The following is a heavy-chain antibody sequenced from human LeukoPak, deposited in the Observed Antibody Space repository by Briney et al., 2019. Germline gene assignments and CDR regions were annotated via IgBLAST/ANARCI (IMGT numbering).Heavy chain of an antibody. D-gene: IGHD1-26*01. V-gene: IGHV4-34*01. J-gene: IGHJ3*02. Sequence: PSETLSLTCAVYGDSFSGYYWSWIRQPPGKGLEWIAEINHRGTTHYNPSLKSRVTISVDTSKNQFSLKLSSVTAADTAVYYCARDGWHSSDAFDIWGQGTMVTVSS. CDR1: GDSFSGYY. CDR3: ARDGWHSSDAFDI. CDR2: INHRGTT.